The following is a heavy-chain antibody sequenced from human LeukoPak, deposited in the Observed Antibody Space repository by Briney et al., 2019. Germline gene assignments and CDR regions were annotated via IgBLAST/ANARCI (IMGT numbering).Heavy chain of an antibody. J-gene: IGHJ4*02. D-gene: IGHD4-11*01. CDR3: IRGFYSNHGVDFDF. V-gene: IGHV3-49*04. Sequence: GSLRLSCAASGFTVSSNYMSWVRQAPGKGLEWVGFIRSTAYGGTTEYAASVKGRFIISREDFNSIAYLQMNSLKTEDTAVYYCIRGFYSNHGVDFDFWGQGTQVTVSS. CDR1: GFTVSSNY. CDR2: IRSTAYGGTT.